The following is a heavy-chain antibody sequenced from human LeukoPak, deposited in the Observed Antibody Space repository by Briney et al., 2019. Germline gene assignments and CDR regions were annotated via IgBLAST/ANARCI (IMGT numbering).Heavy chain of an antibody. D-gene: IGHD3-10*01. J-gene: IGHJ5*02. CDR2: INHSGST. CDR1: GGSFSGYY. Sequence: SETLSLTCAVYGGSFSGYYWSWIRQPPGKGLEWIGEINHSGSTNYNPSLKSRVTISVDTSKNQFSLKLSSVTAADTAVYYCARHPSYYGSGSYRFDPWGQGTLVTVSS. CDR3: ARHPSYYGSGSYRFDP. V-gene: IGHV4-34*01.